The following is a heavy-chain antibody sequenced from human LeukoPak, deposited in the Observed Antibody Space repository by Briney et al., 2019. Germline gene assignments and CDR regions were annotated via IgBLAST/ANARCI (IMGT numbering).Heavy chain of an antibody. Sequence: GGSLRLSCAASGFTFSSYAMSWVRQAPGKGLECISGFSGSGGSTYYADSVKGRFTISRDNSKNTLYLQMNSLGAEDTAVYYCAKDRRPSVSRFDIWGQGTMVTVSS. V-gene: IGHV3-23*01. CDR3: AKDRRPSVSRFDI. CDR2: FSGSGGST. J-gene: IGHJ3*02. CDR1: GFTFSSYA.